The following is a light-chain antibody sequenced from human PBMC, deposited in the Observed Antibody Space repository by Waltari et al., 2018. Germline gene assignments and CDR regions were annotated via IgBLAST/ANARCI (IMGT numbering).Light chain of an antibody. CDR1: RSIGTD. J-gene: IGKJ2*01. V-gene: IGKV1-39*01. CDR3: QQSYSTPT. Sequence: DVQLTHSPSSLSASIGDRVTITCRAIRSIGTDLNWYQQKPGKAPNLLIYVASSLQSGVPSRFSGSGSGTDFTLTISSLQPEDFASYYCQQSYSTPTFGQGTKLEIK. CDR2: VAS.